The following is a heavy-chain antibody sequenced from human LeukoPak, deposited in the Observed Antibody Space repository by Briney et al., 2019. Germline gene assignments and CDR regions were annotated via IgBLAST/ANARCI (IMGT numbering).Heavy chain of an antibody. Sequence: SVKVSCKASGYTFTGYYMHWVRQAPGQGRDGMGRINPNSGGTNYAQKFQGRVTITRDTSISTAYMELSRLRSDDTAVYYCARDRGGVVIIRWGQGTLVTVSS. J-gene: IGHJ4*02. CDR2: INPNSGGT. D-gene: IGHD3-3*01. V-gene: IGHV1-2*06. CDR3: ARDRGGVVIIR. CDR1: GYTFTGYY.